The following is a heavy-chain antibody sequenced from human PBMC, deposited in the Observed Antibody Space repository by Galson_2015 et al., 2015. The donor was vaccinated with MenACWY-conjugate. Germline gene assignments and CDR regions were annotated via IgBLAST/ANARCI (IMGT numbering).Heavy chain of an antibody. CDR2: IYYSGST. CDR3: ARHKTDYGDYDWYYYYYMDV. V-gene: IGHV4-39*01. D-gene: IGHD4-17*01. CDR1: GGSISSSSYY. Sequence: ETLSLTCTVSGGSISSSSYYWGWIRQPPGEGLEWIGSIYYSGSTYYNPSLKSRVTISVDTSKNQFSLKLSSVTAADTAVYNCARHKTDYGDYDWYYYYYMDVWGRGTTVTVSS. J-gene: IGHJ6*03.